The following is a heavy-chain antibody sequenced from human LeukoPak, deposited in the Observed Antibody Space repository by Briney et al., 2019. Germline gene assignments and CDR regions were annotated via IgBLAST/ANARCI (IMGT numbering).Heavy chain of an antibody. D-gene: IGHD2-8*01. J-gene: IGHJ6*03. CDR3: AVGRTVLMVNYHYYMDV. Sequence: ASVKVSCKASGGTFSSYAIGWVRQAPGQGLEWMGGIIPIFGTANYAQKFQGRVTITADESTSTAYMELSSLRSEDTAVYYCAVGRTVLMVNYHYYMDVWGKGTTVTVSS. V-gene: IGHV1-69*13. CDR2: IIPIFGTA. CDR1: GGTFSSYA.